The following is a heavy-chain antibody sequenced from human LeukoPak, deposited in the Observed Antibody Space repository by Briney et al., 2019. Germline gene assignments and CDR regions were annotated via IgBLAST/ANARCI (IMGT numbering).Heavy chain of an antibody. D-gene: IGHD3-3*01. V-gene: IGHV3-7*01. CDR1: GFTFSSYW. CDR3: ARVYYDFWSGSDHWFDP. Sequence: GGSLGLSCAASGFTFSSYWMSWVRQAPGKGLAWVANIKQDGSEKYYVDSVKGRFTISRDNAKNSLYLQMNSLRAEDTAVYYCARVYYDFWSGSDHWFDPWGQGTLVTVSS. J-gene: IGHJ5*02. CDR2: IKQDGSEK.